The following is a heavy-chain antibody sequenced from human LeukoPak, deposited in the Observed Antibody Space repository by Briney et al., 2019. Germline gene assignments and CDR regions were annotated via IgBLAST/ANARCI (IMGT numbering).Heavy chain of an antibody. CDR2: SSSSGSTI. D-gene: IGHD5-12*01. V-gene: IGHV3-48*04. J-gene: IGHJ4*02. CDR1: GXTFGTYN. CDR3: ARGSLHSAYGFDY. Sequence: GGSLRLSCTASGXTFGTYNVNWVRQAPGKGLEWVSHSSSSGSTIYYAGSVKGRFTIARDNAKNSVYLQMNSLRAEDTAVYYCARGSLHSAYGFDYWGQGTLVTVSS.